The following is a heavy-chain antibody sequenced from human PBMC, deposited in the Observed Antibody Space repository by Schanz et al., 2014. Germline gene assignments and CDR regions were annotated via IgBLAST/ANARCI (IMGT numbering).Heavy chain of an antibody. V-gene: IGHV3-15*01. CDR2: IKSRIHGGTT. D-gene: IGHD6-13*01. CDR1: GFTMRNEW. CDR3: TTAHYSSNYETLDY. J-gene: IGHJ4*02. Sequence: EVQLVESGGGLVKPGGSLRLSCAASGFTMRNEWMSWVRQAPGKGLEWVARIKSRIHGGTTDYAAPVKGRFTISRDDSKHTVYLPMDSLKPEDTALYYCTTAHYSSNYETLDYWGQGTLVTVSS.